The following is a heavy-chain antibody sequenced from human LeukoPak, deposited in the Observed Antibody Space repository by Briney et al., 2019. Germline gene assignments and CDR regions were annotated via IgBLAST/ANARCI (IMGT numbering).Heavy chain of an antibody. D-gene: IGHD2-2*01. CDR2: ISSSGSTI. V-gene: IGHV3-48*03. Sequence: GGSLRLSCAASGFTFRSYEMNWVRQAPGKGLDWVSYISSSGSTIYYAASVKGRFTISRENAKNSLYLQMTSLRAEDTAVYYCARGKVPAAIRHPFDYWGQGTLVTVSS. CDR1: GFTFRSYE. J-gene: IGHJ4*02. CDR3: ARGKVPAAIRHPFDY.